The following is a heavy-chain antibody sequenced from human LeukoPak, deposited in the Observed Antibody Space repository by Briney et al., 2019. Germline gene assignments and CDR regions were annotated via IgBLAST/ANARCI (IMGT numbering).Heavy chain of an antibody. J-gene: IGHJ4*02. CDR1: GYTFTSDG. V-gene: IGHV1-18*01. Sequence: ASVKVSCKASGYTFTSDGISWVRQAPGQGLEWMGWISAYNGNTNYAQKLQGRVTMTTDTSTSTAYMELRSLRSDDTAVYYCARDREVLWFGESPDYWGQGTLVTVSS. D-gene: IGHD3-10*01. CDR3: ARDREVLWFGESPDY. CDR2: ISAYNGNT.